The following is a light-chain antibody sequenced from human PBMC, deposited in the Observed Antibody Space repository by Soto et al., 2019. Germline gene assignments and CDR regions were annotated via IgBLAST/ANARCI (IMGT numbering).Light chain of an antibody. CDR1: SSNIGSNT. CDR3: AAWDDSLNAHV. CDR2: SNN. V-gene: IGLV1-44*01. Sequence: QSVLTQPPSASGTPGQRVTISCSGSSSNIGSNTVNWYQQLPGTAPKLLIYSNNQRPSGVPDRFSGSKSGTSASLAIRGLQSEEETDYYCAAWDDSLNAHVFGTETKVTVL. J-gene: IGLJ1*01.